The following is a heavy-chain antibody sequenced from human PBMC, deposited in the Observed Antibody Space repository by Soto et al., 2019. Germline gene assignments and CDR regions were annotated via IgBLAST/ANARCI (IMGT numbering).Heavy chain of an antibody. CDR2: INAGNGNT. V-gene: IGHV1-3*01. Sequence: GASVKVSCKASGYTFTGYAMHWVRQAPGQRLEWMGWINAGNGNTKYSQKFQGRVTITRDTSASTAYMELSSLRSEDTAVYYCAKDHYDSSGYYYGYYYYGMDAWGQGTTVTVSS. CDR1: GYTFTGYA. CDR3: AKDHYDSSGYYYGYYYYGMDA. D-gene: IGHD3-22*01. J-gene: IGHJ6*02.